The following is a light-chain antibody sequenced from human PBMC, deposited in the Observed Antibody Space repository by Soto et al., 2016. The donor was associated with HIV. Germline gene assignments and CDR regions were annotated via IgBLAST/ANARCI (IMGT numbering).Light chain of an antibody. V-gene: IGKV2-30*01. CDR2: KVS. CDR1: QSLVYSNGNTY. Sequence: DVVMTQSPRSLSVTLGQPASISCTSSQSLVYSNGNTYLHWLQQRPGQSPRRLITKVSNRDSGVPDRFSGSGAGTDFTLKISRVEAEDVGVYYCMQGTHWPPYTFGLGDPSWRSN. J-gene: IGKJ2*01. CDR3: MQGTHWPPYT.